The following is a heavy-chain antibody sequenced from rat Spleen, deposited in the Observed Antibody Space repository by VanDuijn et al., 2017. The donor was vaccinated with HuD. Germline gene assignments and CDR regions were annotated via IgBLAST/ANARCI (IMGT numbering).Heavy chain of an antibody. CDR2: KTNAGNT. J-gene: IGHJ2*01. CDR3: AACYDGTYYYFDY. Sequence: EVQLQESGPGLVKPSQSLSLTCSVTGYSITSSYRWNWIRKFPGNKLVWMGYKTNAGNTKYNPSLKCRISITRDTSKNQFFLQVNSVTTEDTATYYCAACYDGTYYYFDYWGQGVMVTVSS. CDR1: GYSITSSYR. V-gene: IGHV3-3*01. D-gene: IGHD1-12*02.